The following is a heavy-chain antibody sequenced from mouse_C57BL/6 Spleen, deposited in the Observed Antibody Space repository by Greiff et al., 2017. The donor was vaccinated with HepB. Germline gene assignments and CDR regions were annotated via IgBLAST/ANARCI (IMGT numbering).Heavy chain of an antibody. CDR3: ARWPYYYCSKDFGY. J-gene: IGHJ2*01. V-gene: IGHV1-54*01. CDR2: INPGSGGT. D-gene: IGHD1-1*01. CDR1: GYAFTNYL. Sequence: VQLQESGAELVRPGTSVKVSCKASGYAFTNYLIEWVKQRPGQGLEWIGVINPGSGGTNYNEKFKGKATLTADKSSSTADMQLSNLTSEDSAVYFCARWPYYYCSKDFGYWGQGTTLTVSS.